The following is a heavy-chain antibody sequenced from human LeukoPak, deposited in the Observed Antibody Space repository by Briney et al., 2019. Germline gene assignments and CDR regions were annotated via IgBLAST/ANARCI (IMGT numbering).Heavy chain of an antibody. CDR3: AKWGDYDVLTGYYVSDF. Sequence: GGSLRLSCAASGFIFSNYAMYWVRQAPGKGLEWVSAISGRSDNTYYADSVKGRFTLSRDSSKNTLYLQMNSLRADDTAVYYCAKWGDYDVLTGYYVSDFWGQGTLVTVST. CDR1: GFIFSNYA. CDR2: ISGRSDNT. D-gene: IGHD3-9*01. J-gene: IGHJ4*02. V-gene: IGHV3-23*01.